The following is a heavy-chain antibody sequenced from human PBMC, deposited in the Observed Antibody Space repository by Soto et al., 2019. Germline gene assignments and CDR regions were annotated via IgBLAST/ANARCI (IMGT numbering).Heavy chain of an antibody. CDR2: ITSDGKSK. CDR1: GFNFSNHW. J-gene: IGHJ5*02. D-gene: IGHD2-21*02. V-gene: IGHV3-74*01. Sequence: GGSLRLSCAASGFNFSNHWMHWVRQRPGEGLVWVSRITSDGKSKAYAESVKGRFAISRDNAKNTLYLQMNGLTAEDTAVYYCARESGDWPLNWFDPWGLGTLVNVSS. CDR3: ARESGDWPLNWFDP.